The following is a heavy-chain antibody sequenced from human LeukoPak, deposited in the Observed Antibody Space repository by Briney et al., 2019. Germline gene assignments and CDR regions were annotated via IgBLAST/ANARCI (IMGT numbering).Heavy chain of an antibody. CDR3: ARVGPTSYFDY. CDR1: GYTFTGYY. Sequence: ASVKVSCKASGYTFTGYYMHWVRQAPGQGLEWMGRINPNSGGTNYAQKFQGRVTMTRDTSISTAYMELSRLTPDDTAIYYCARVGPTSYFDYWGQGTLVTVSS. J-gene: IGHJ4*02. CDR2: INPNSGGT. V-gene: IGHV1-2*06.